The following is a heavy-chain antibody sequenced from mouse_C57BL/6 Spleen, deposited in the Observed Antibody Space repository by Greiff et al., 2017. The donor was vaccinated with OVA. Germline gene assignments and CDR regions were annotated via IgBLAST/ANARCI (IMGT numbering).Heavy chain of an antibody. CDR1: GYTFTSYW. CDR3: AREGVLERGFAY. J-gene: IGHJ3*01. CDR2: IYPGSGSY. V-gene: IGHV1-55*01. Sequence: VQLQQSGAELVQPGASVKMSCTASGYTFTSYWITWVQQRPGQGLEWIGDIYPGSGSYNYNEKFKRKATLTVATYSSTAYMQLSSLTSEDSAVYYCAREGVLERGFAYWGQGTLVTVSA.